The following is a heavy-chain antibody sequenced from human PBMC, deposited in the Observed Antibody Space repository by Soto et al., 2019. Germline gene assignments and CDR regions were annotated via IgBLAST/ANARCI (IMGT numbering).Heavy chain of an antibody. CDR3: AKRFPSETYYYDSSGYALDYYGMDV. J-gene: IGHJ6*02. CDR2: ISGSGGST. V-gene: IGHV3-23*01. CDR1: GFTFSSYA. Sequence: GGSLRLSCAASGFTFSSYAMIWVRQAPGKGLEWVSAISGSGGSTYYADSVKGRVTISRDNSKNTLYLQMNSLRAEDTAVYYCAKRFPSETYYYDSSGYALDYYGMDVWGQGTTVTVSS. D-gene: IGHD3-22*01.